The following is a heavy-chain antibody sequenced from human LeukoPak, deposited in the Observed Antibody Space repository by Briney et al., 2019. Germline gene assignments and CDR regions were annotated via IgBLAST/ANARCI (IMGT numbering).Heavy chain of an antibody. CDR3: ARVRWDSYYYDSSGYYDP. CDR1: GGTFSSYA. CDR2: IIPILGIA. V-gene: IGHV1-69*04. Sequence: SVKVSCKASGGTFSSYAISWVRQAPGQGLEWMGRIIPILGIANYAQKFQGRVTITADKSTSTAYMELSSLRSEDTAVYYCARVRWDSYYYDSSGYYDPWGQGTLVTVSS. J-gene: IGHJ5*02. D-gene: IGHD3-22*01.